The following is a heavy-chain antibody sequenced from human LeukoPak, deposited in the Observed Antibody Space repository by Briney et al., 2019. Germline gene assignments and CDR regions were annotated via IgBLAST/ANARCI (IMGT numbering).Heavy chain of an antibody. CDR2: ISGSGGST. CDR1: GFTFSSYA. CDR3: AKDTDITVAGPYFDY. J-gene: IGHJ4*02. D-gene: IGHD6-19*01. Sequence: GGALILSCAASGFTFSSYALSRVRQPPGTGLESVMAISGSGGSTYYADSVKGRFTISRDNSKNTLYLQMNSLRADDTAVYYCAKDTDITVAGPYFDYWGQGTLVTVSS. V-gene: IGHV3-23*01.